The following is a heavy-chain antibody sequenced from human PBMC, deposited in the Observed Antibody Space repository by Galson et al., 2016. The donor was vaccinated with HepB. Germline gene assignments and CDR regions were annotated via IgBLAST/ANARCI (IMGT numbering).Heavy chain of an antibody. J-gene: IGHJ6*03. V-gene: IGHV4-39*01. Sequence: SETLSLTCTVSGGSINSYYWGWIRQPPGRGLEWIGSIYYNGDTYYNPSLESRVTISVDTSKNQFSLRLSSVTAADTAVYYCATGISVAGKYYYYYMDVWGKGTPVTVSS. D-gene: IGHD6-19*01. CDR3: ATGISVAGKYYYYYMDV. CDR2: IYYNGDT. CDR1: GGSINSYY.